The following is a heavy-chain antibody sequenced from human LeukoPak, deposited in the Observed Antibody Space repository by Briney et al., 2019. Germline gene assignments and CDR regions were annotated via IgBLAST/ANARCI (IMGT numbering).Heavy chain of an antibody. CDR2: ISYDGSNK. D-gene: IGHD3-22*01. V-gene: IGHV3-30*18. CDR3: AKGEAYYDSSGVFDY. J-gene: IGHJ4*02. Sequence: PGGSLRLSCAASGFTFSSYGMHWVRQAPGKGLEWVAVISYDGSNKYYADSVKGRFTISRDNSKNTLYLQMNSLRAEDTAVYYCAKGEAYYDSSGVFDYWGQGTLVTVSS. CDR1: GFTFSSYG.